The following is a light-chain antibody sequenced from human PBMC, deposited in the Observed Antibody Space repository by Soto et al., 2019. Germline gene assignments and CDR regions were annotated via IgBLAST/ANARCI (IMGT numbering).Light chain of an antibody. V-gene: IGKV1-39*01. CDR2: STS. J-gene: IGKJ1*01. Sequence: DIQMTQSPSSLSASVGDRVTITCRASQSVNRYLNWYQQKEGKAPELLIYSTSILESGVPSRFSASGSGTDFTLTINSLQPEDFATYYCQQSYSNPRTFGQGTRVEVK. CDR3: QQSYSNPRT. CDR1: QSVNRY.